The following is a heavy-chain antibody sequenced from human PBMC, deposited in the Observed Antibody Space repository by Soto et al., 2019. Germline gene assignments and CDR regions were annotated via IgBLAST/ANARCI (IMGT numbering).Heavy chain of an antibody. CDR3: ARVRREYDNSGPVDY. V-gene: IGHV4-30-2*06. CDR2: IYYGGST. D-gene: IGHD3-22*01. J-gene: IGHJ4*02. CDR1: GGSISSGDYS. Sequence: TSETLSLTCAVSGGSISSGDYSWNWIRQSPGKGLEWIGYIYYGGSTYYNPSLQSRVTMSVDRSRNQFSLKLNSVTAADTAVYYCARVRREYDNSGPVDYWGQGTLVTVSS.